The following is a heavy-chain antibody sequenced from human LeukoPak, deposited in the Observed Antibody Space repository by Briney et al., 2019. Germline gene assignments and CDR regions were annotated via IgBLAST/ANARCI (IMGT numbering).Heavy chain of an antibody. CDR1: GFTFSSYA. D-gene: IGHD3-3*01. J-gene: IGHJ4*02. Sequence: GGSLRLSCAASGFTFSSYAMSWVRQAPGKGLEWVSAISGSGGSTYYADSVKGRFTISRDNPKNTLYLQMNSLRAEDTAVYYCAKAPGIYDFWSGLLDYWGQGTLVTVSS. CDR2: ISGSGGST. V-gene: IGHV3-23*01. CDR3: AKAPGIYDFWSGLLDY.